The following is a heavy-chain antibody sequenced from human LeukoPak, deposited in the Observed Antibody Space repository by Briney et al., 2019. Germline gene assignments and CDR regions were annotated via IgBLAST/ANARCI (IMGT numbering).Heavy chain of an antibody. D-gene: IGHD3-10*01. J-gene: IGHJ4*02. CDR1: GYTFTSYY. CDR2: ISGYNGDT. Sequence: ASVKVSCKASGYTFTSYYMHWVRQAPGQGLEWMGLISGYNGDTRYAQDLQGRVTVTTDTSTSTCYMELRSLRSDDTAVYYCARAPNYSSSGSPFWEVWGQGTLVTVSS. V-gene: IGHV1-18*04. CDR3: ARAPNYSSSGSPFWEV.